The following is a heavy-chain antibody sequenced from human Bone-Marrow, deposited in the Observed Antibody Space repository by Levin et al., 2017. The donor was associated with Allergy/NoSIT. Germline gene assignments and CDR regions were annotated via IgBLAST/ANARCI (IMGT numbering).Heavy chain of an antibody. CDR1: GYNFINYY. CDR3: ARSARDRESFDI. Sequence: PGGSLRLSCKASGYNFINYYIQWVRQAPGQGLEWMGWINSNNGGSNSAQKFQGRVILTRDTSITTVYMQLTGLNSDDTATYYCARSARDRESFDIWGHGTMVIVSS. CDR2: INSNNGGS. D-gene: IGHD3-10*01. V-gene: IGHV1-2*02. J-gene: IGHJ3*02.